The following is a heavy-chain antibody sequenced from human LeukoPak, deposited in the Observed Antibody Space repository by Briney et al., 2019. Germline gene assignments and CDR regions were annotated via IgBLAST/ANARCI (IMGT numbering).Heavy chain of an antibody. D-gene: IGHD4-17*01. CDR3: ARVPPDDYGDYYYFDY. CDR1: GFTFSSYA. J-gene: IGHJ4*02. Sequence: GGSLRLSCAASGFTFSSYAMSWVRQAPGKGLEWVSGINWNGGSTSYADSVKGRFTISRDNAKNSLYLQVNSLRAEDTALYYCARVPPDDYGDYYYFDYWGQGTLVTVSS. CDR2: INWNGGST. V-gene: IGHV3-20*04.